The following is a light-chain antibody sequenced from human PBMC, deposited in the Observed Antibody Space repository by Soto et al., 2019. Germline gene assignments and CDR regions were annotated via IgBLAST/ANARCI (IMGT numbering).Light chain of an antibody. Sequence: DIQMTQSPSSLSASVGDRVTITCRASQSISTSLNWYQQKPGKAPKVLIYAASSLQSGVPSRFSGSGSGTDFTLTISSLQPEDFATYYCQQSYRTPRTFGQGTKVEIK. CDR2: AAS. CDR1: QSISTS. V-gene: IGKV1-39*01. J-gene: IGKJ1*01. CDR3: QQSYRTPRT.